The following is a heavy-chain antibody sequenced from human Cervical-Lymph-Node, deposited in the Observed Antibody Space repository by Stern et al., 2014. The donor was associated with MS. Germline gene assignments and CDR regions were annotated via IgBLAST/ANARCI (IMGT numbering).Heavy chain of an antibody. V-gene: IGHV1-18*04. CDR3: ARSSYCSSTSCFNWFDP. CDR2: ISAYNGNT. D-gene: IGHD2-2*01. CDR1: GYTFTSYG. J-gene: IGHJ5*02. Sequence: QVQLVQSGAEVKKPGASVKVSCKASGYTFTSYGISWVRQAPGKGLEWMGWISAYNGNTNYAQKLQGRVTMTTDTSTSTAYMELRSLRSDDTAVYYCARSSYCSSTSCFNWFDPWGQGTLVTVSS.